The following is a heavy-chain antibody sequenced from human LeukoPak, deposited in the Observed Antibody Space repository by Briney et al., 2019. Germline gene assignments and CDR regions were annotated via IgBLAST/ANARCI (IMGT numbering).Heavy chain of an antibody. CDR3: ARDNRDWALDY. CDR1: GFTFNQYG. D-gene: IGHD3/OR15-3a*01. J-gene: IGHJ4*02. Sequence: GASLRLSCATSGFTFNQYGIHWVRQGPGEGLEWLAYIEDIGKNKYYSDSVKGRFSISRDSSKNTVYVQVNSLRSEDTAVYYCARDNRDWALDYWGQGALVTVSS. V-gene: IGHV3-30*02. CDR2: IEDIGKNK.